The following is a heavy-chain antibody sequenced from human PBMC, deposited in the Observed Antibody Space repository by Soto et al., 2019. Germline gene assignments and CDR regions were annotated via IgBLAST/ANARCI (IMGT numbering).Heavy chain of an antibody. CDR3: ARVGARFVWDVKNDAFDM. Sequence: GSLRLSCAAAGFTFIFYGIPFFCHSAYKWRECVAGISYDGSNKYYVDSVKGRFTISRDNSNNTLYLQMNSLRAEDTAVYYCARVGARFVWDVKNDAFDMWGQGTMVTVSS. V-gene: IGHV3-30*03. CDR1: GFTFIFYG. D-gene: IGHD3-16*01. J-gene: IGHJ3*02. CDR2: ISYDGSNK.